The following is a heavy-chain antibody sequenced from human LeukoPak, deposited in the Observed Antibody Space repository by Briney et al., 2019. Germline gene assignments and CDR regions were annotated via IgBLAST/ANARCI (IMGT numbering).Heavy chain of an antibody. J-gene: IGHJ6*03. D-gene: IGHD2-15*01. CDR2: ISSSGSTI. V-gene: IGHV3-11*04. CDR3: ASGNYYYYYMDV. Sequence: GGSLRLSCAASGFTFSDYYMSWIRQAPGKGLEWVSYISSSGSTIYCADSVKGRFTISRDNAKNSLYLQMNSLRAEDTAVYYCASGNYYYYYMDVWGKGTTVTVSS. CDR1: GFTFSDYY.